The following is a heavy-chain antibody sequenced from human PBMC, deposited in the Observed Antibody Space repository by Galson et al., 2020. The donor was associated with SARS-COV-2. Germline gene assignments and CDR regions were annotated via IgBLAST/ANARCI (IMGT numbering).Heavy chain of an antibody. D-gene: IGHD3-16*01. J-gene: IGHJ4*02. CDR3: ARDGADMPRGISIHGMPGY. V-gene: IGHV3-30*19. Sequence: SLRLSCTASGFTFRRYRMHWVRQAPGKRLEWVAFISDDGSNQYYADPVKGRFAISRDNSKGTLWLQMNGLTTDDTALYLCARDGADMPRGISIHGMPGYWGQGTRVSVSS. CDR2: ISDDGSNQ. CDR1: GFTFRRYR.